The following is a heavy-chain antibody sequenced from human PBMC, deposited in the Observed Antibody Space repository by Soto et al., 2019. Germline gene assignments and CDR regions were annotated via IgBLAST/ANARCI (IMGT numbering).Heavy chain of an antibody. V-gene: IGHV3-21*01. Sequence: EVQLVESGGGLVKPGGSLRLSCAASGFKISSYSMNWVRQSPGKGLEWVSTITTSSTSIYYADSVKGRFTISRDNAKNALYLQMNSLRVEGTAVYYCARVQWLASHIWGQGTMVTVSS. CDR2: ITTSSTSI. J-gene: IGHJ3*02. D-gene: IGHD6-19*01. CDR3: ARVQWLASHI. CDR1: GFKISSYS.